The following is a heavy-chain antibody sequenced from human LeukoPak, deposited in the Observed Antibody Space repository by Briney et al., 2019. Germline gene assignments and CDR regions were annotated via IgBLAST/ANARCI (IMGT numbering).Heavy chain of an antibody. J-gene: IGHJ6*02. CDR3: AREGLGSYGYFYYGMDV. D-gene: IGHD5-18*01. CDR1: GGSISSYY. Sequence: PSETLSLTCTVSGGSISSYYWSWIRQPPGKGLEWIWYINYSGSTNYNPSLKSRVTISVDTSKNPFSLKLSSVTAADTAVYYCAREGLGSYGYFYYGMDVWGQGTTVTVSS. CDR2: INYSGST. V-gene: IGHV4-59*01.